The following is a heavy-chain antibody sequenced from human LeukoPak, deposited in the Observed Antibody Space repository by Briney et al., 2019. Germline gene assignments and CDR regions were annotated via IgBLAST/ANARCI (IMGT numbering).Heavy chain of an antibody. CDR1: GYTPTELS. CDR2: FDPEDGET. J-gene: IGHJ4*02. Sequence: ASVKVSCKVSGYTPTELSMHWVRQAPGKGLEWMGGFDPEDGETIYAQKFQGRVTMTEDTSTDTAYMELSSLRPEDTAVYYCATDQRIAVAGTELRYWGQGTLVTVSS. D-gene: IGHD6-19*01. CDR3: ATDQRIAVAGTELRY. V-gene: IGHV1-24*01.